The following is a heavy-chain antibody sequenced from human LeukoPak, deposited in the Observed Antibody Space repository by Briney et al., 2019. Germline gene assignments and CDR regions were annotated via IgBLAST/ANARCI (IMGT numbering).Heavy chain of an antibody. D-gene: IGHD4-17*01. J-gene: IGHJ4*02. CDR3: AKGATVTTGTFDY. CDR1: GFTFSSYA. CDR2: ISGSGGST. V-gene: IGHV3-23*01. Sequence: GGSLRLSCAASGFTFSSYAMSWVRQAPGKGLEWVSVISGSGGSTDYADSVKGRFTISRDNSKNTLYLQMNSLRAEDTAVYYCAKGATVTTGTFDYWGQGTLVTVSS.